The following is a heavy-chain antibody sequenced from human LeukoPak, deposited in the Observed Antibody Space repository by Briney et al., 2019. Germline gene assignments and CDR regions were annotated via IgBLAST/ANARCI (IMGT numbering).Heavy chain of an antibody. CDR3: ARSMRGAI. V-gene: IGHV4-59*01. CDR1: GGSISGYY. J-gene: IGHJ4*02. Sequence: SETLSLTCTVSGGSISGYYYSWVRQPPGKGLEWIGYVHYSGKTNYNPFLMSRVTISVDTSTNQISLWLTSMTAADTAMYYCARSMRGAIWGQGALVTVSS. D-gene: IGHD2-8*01. CDR2: VHYSGKT.